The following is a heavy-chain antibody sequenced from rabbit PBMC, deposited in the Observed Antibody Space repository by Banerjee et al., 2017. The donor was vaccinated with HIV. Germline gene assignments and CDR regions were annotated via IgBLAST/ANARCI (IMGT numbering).Heavy chain of an antibody. J-gene: IGHJ4*01. CDR2: INTSSGNT. Sequence: QEQLEESGGDLVKPEGSLTLTCTASGFSFSNKYVMCWVRQAPGKGLEWIACINTSSGNTVYATWAKGRFTISKASSTTVTLQMTSLTAADTATYFCARHGTGTSGWNFALWGQSTLVTVS. CDR1: GFSFSNKYV. CDR3: ARHGTGTSGWNFAL. V-gene: IGHV1S45*01. D-gene: IGHD1-1*01.